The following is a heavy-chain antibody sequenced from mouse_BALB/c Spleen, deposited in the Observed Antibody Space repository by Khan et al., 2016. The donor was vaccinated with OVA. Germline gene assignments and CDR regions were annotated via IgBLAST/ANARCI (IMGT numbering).Heavy chain of an antibody. CDR1: GYTFTSYD. J-gene: IGHJ3*01. D-gene: IGHD2-14*01. V-gene: IGHV1-85*01. CDR3: ARGGYGGFAY. CDR2: IFPGDGGT. Sequence: QVQLQQSGAELVKPGASVKLSCKASGYTFTSYDMNWVRQRPEQGLEWIGWIFPGDGGTKYNETFKGKATLTTDKSSSTAYMQISRLTSEDSAVDFGARGGYGGFAYWGQGTLVTVSA.